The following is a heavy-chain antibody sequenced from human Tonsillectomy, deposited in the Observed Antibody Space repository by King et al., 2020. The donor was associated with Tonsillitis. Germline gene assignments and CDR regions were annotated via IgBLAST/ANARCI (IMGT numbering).Heavy chain of an antibody. CDR1: GFTFSSYG. D-gene: IGHD1-26*01. Sequence: VQLVESGGGVVQPGRSLRLSCAASGFTFSSYGMHWVRQAPGKGLEWVAVISYDGSNKYYADSVKGRFTISRDNSKNTLYLQMNSLRAEDTAVYYCAKDGGYSGCYIYAFDIWGQGTMVTVSS. CDR3: AKDGGYSGCYIYAFDI. V-gene: IGHV3-30*18. CDR2: ISYDGSNK. J-gene: IGHJ3*02.